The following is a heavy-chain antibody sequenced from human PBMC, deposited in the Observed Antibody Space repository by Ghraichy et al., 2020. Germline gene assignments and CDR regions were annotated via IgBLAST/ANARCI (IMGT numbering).Heavy chain of an antibody. CDR3: ARAQTGYCSSTSCHTGYYYYGMDV. CDR2: IIPIFGTA. Sequence: SVKVSCKASGGTFSSYAISWVRQAPGQGLEWMGGIIPIFGTANYAQKFQGRVTITADESTSTAYMELSSLRFEDTAVYYCARAQTGYCSSTSCHTGYYYYGMDVWGQGTTVTVSS. V-gene: IGHV1-69*13. D-gene: IGHD2-2*01. J-gene: IGHJ6*02. CDR1: GGTFSSYA.